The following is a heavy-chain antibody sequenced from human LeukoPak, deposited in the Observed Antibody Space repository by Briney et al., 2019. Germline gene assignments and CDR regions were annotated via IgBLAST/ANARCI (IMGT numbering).Heavy chain of an antibody. CDR2: IKQDGSEK. D-gene: IGHD3-10*01. J-gene: IGHJ4*02. V-gene: IGHV3-7*01. CDR3: ARDRLYGPGTYYPYYFDY. CDR1: GLTFTNAW. Sequence: GGSLRLACATSGLTFTNAWMSWVSQAPGKGLERVTNIKQDGSEKYYVDSVKGRFTISRDNAKTSLYLQMNSLRAEDTAVYYCARDRLYGPGTYYPYYFDYWGQGTLVTVSS.